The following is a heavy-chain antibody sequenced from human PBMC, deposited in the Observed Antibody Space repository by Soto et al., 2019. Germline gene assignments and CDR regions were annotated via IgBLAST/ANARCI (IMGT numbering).Heavy chain of an antibody. J-gene: IGHJ4*02. CDR2: MNIGYEKT. CDR1: GFTFSGYS. CDR3: GRWYGYGDL. Sequence: EVQVLESGGGLVQPGGSLRLSCVASGFTFSGYSMAWVRQTPEKGLEWIAGMNIGYEKTFYGDSLQGRFTVSRDSSQNTVDLQMNSLRVEDTAKYSCGRWYGYGDLWAKGTLVTVSP. D-gene: IGHD5-18*01. V-gene: IGHV3-23*01.